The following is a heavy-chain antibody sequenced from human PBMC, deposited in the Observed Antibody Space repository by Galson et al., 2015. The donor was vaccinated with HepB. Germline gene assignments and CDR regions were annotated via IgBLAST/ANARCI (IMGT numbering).Heavy chain of an antibody. CDR1: NGSISNYY. D-gene: IGHD6-19*01. Sequence: SETLSLTCSVSNGSISNYYWSWIRQPPGKGLEWIGYIYHSGSTYYNPSLKSRVTISVDTSKTQFSLKLNSVTAADTAVYYCARVPPHGISGWYGIDYWGQGTLVTVSS. CDR2: IYHSGST. CDR3: ARVPPHGISGWYGIDY. V-gene: IGHV4-59*01. J-gene: IGHJ4*02.